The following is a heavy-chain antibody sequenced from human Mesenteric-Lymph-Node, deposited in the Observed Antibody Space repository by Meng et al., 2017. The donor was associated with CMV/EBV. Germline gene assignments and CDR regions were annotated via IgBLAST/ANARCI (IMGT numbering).Heavy chain of an antibody. V-gene: IGHV3-30*02. CDR3: AKVRSSDTY. Sequence: GGSLRLSCAVFSNSGMHWVRQAPGKGLEWVAFIRYDGRNQYYADSVKGRFTISRDTSTSTFYLQMNSLRAEDTAIYYCAKVRSSDTYWGQGTLVTVS. J-gene: IGHJ4*02. CDR1: SNSG. CDR2: IRYDGRNQ. D-gene: IGHD3-22*01.